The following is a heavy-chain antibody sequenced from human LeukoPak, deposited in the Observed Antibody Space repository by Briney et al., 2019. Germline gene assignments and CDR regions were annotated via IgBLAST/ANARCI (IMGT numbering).Heavy chain of an antibody. V-gene: IGHV3-15*01. CDR2: IKSKTDGGTT. Sequence: GGSLRLSCAASGFTFSNAWMSWVRQAPGKGLEWVGRIKSKTDGGTTDYAAPVKGRFTISRDDSKNTLYLQMNSMKTEDTAVYSCTKDGFSIRPYYYVWGIYNEITYGGKGTLVPVSP. CDR1: GFTFSNAW. J-gene: IGHJ4*02. CDR3: TKDGFSIRPYYYVWGIYNEITY. D-gene: IGHD3-10*01.